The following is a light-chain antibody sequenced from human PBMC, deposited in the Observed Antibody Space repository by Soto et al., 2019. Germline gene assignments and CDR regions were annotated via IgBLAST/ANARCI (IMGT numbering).Light chain of an antibody. V-gene: IGKV1-17*01. CDR2: ETS. CDR1: QGIRNY. Sequence: DIQMTQSPFSLSASVGDRVTITCRASQGIRNYLGWFQQKPGEAPKRLIYETSSLEGGVPSRFSGSGSGTEFTLTISSLQPEDFATYYCLQHNSYPYTLGQGTKLEI. J-gene: IGKJ2*01. CDR3: LQHNSYPYT.